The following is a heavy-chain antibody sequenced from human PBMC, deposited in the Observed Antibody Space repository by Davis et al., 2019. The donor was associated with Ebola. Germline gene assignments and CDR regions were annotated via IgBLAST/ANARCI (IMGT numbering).Heavy chain of an antibody. D-gene: IGHD6-6*01. CDR3: ARDKYSSSPIFDY. CDR2: IKQDGSEK. V-gene: IGHV3-7*01. Sequence: GESLKISCAASGFTFSNYWMSWVRLAPGKGLEWVAKIKQDGSEKNYVDSVKGRFTISRDNPKNSLYLQMTSLRAEDTAVYYCARDKYSSSPIFDYWGQGTLVTVSS. CDR1: GFTFSNYW. J-gene: IGHJ4*02.